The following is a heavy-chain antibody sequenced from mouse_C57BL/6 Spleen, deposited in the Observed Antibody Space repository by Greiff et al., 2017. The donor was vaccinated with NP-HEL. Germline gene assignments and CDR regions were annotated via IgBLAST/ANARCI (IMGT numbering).Heavy chain of an antibody. CDR3: ARCGNYVGAMDY. V-gene: IGHV1-81*01. J-gene: IGHJ4*01. CDR2: IYPRSGNT. D-gene: IGHD2-1*01. CDR1: GYTFTSYG. Sequence: QVQLQQSGAELARPGASVKLSCKASGYTFTSYGISWVKQRTGQGLEWIGEIYPRSGNTYYNEKFKGKATLTADKSSSTAYMELRSLTSEDSAVYFCARCGNYVGAMDYWGQGTSVTVSS.